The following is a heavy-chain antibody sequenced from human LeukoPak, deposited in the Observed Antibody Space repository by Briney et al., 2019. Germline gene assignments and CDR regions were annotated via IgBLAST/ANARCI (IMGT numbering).Heavy chain of an antibody. Sequence: GGSLRLSCAASGFTFDDYAMHWVRQAPGKGLEWVSGISWNSGSIGYADSVKGRFTISRDNAKNSLYLQMNSLRAEDTALYYCAKGSYNWNGGSYFDYWAREPWSPSPQ. CDR2: ISWNSGSI. V-gene: IGHV3-9*01. J-gene: IGHJ4*02. CDR3: AKGSYNWNGGSYFDY. D-gene: IGHD1-20*01. CDR1: GFTFDDYA.